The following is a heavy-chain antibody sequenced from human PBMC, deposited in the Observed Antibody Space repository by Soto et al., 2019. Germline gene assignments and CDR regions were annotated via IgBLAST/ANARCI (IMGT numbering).Heavy chain of an antibody. J-gene: IGHJ4*02. V-gene: IGHV4-31*03. CDR3: ARVPFGSNGVTYFDY. CDR2: IYYSGST. Sequence: PSETLSLTCTVSGGSISSGGYYWSWIRRHPGKGLEWIGYIYYSGSTYYNPSLKSRVTISVDTSKNQFSLKLTSVTAADMAVYYCARVPFGSNGVTYFDYWGQGTLVTVS. D-gene: IGHD1-26*01. CDR1: GGSISSGGYY.